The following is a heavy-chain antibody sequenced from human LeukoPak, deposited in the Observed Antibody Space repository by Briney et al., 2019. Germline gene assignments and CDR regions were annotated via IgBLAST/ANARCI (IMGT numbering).Heavy chain of an antibody. CDR2: INHSGST. Sequence: PSETLSFTCAVYGGSFSNYYWSWIRQAPGKGLEWIGEINHSGSTNYNPSLKSRVTISVDTSKNQFSLKLSSVTAADTAVYYCARGLRIQLWLRREYYFDCGGQGTLVTVSS. D-gene: IGHD5-18*01. CDR3: ARGLRIQLWLRREYYFDC. CDR1: GGSFSNYY. V-gene: IGHV4-34*01. J-gene: IGHJ4*02.